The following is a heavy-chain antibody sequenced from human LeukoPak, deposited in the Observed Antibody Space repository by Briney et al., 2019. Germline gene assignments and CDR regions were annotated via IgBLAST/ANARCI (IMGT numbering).Heavy chain of an antibody. J-gene: IGHJ6*03. CDR2: VRYDGTNK. D-gene: IGHD1-26*01. CDR1: GFTFSTFG. CDR3: ARDGATNSGSYYYYHYMDV. V-gene: IGHV3-30*02. Sequence: GGSLRLSCAASGFAASGFTFSTFGMHWVRQAPGEGLEWVAFVRYDGTNKYYADSVKGRFTISRDDSKNTLYLQMNSLRAEDTATYYCARDGATNSGSYYYYHYMDVWGKGTTVTVSS.